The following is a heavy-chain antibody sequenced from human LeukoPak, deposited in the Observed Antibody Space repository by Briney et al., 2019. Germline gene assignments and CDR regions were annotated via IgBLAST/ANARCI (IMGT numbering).Heavy chain of an antibody. D-gene: IGHD3-22*01. CDR2: ISWDGGST. Sequence: GGSLRLSCAASGFTFDDYAMHWVRQAPGKSLEYVSLISWDGGSTYYADSVKGRFTISRDNSKNSLYLQMNSLRAEDTALYYCGKANYDSGGYYSDYWGQGTLVTVSS. J-gene: IGHJ4*02. CDR1: GFTFDDYA. V-gene: IGHV3-43D*03. CDR3: GKANYDSGGYYSDY.